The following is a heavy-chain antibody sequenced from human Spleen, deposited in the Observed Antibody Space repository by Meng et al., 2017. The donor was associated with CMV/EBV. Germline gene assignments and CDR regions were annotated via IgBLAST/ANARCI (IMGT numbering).Heavy chain of an antibody. D-gene: IGHD6-13*01. Sequence: SETLSLTCVVSGGSITSSNWWSWVRQPPGKGLEPIGEIYHSGSTNYNPSLKSRVTISVDKSKNQFSLKLSSVTAADTAVYYCARDRWDSSSRFGNDYWGQGTLVTVSS. J-gene: IGHJ4*02. CDR3: ARDRWDSSSRFGNDY. CDR1: GGSITSSNW. CDR2: IYHSGST. V-gene: IGHV4-4*02.